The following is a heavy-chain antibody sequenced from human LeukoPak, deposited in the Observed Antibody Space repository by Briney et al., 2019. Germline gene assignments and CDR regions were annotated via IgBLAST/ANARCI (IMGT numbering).Heavy chain of an antibody. CDR2: IAYSGADT. D-gene: IGHD3-16*01. CDR1: GFTFSAYV. V-gene: IGHV3-23*01. J-gene: IGHJ4*02. Sequence: GGSLRLSCAASGFTFSAYVLTWVRQAPGKGLEWVSTIAYSGADTYYADSVKGRFTISRDNSKNTLYLQMNSLRAEDTAVYYCAKTRCGGTTFCSLYFDYWGQRTLVTVSS. CDR3: AKTRCGGTTFCSLYFDY.